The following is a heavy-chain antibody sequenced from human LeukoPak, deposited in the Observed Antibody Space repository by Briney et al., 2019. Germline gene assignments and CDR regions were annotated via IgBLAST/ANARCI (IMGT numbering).Heavy chain of an antibody. V-gene: IGHV5-51*01. J-gene: IGHJ4*02. CDR3: ARRDSSGRYSFGDY. CDR1: GYGFTSYW. CDR2: MYLRDSII. Sequence: GESLKISCQGSGYGFTSYWIAWLRQMPGKGLEWMGIMYLRDSIIRYSPSFQGQVTISADKSISTAYLQWRSLKASDTAMYYCARRDSSGRYSFGDYWGRGTLVSVSS. D-gene: IGHD6-19*01.